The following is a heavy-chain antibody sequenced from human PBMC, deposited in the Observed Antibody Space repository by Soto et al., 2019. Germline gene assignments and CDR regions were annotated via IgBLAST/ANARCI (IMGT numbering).Heavy chain of an antibody. CDR2: ISSSSSYI. D-gene: IGHD1-1*01. J-gene: IGHJ6*02. CDR3: ARVSENWNYDYYGMDV. CDR1: GFTFSSYS. V-gene: IGHV3-21*01. Sequence: PGGSLRLSCAASGFTFSSYSMNWVRQAPGKGLEWVSSISSSSSYIYYADSVKGRFTISRDNAKNSLYLQMNSLRAEDTAVYYCARVSENWNYDYYGMDVWGQGTTVTVSS.